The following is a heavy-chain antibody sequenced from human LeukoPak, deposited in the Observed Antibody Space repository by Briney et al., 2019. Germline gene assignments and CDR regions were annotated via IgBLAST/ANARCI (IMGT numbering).Heavy chain of an antibody. CDR3: AREYCSTTRCYRADY. V-gene: IGHV1-18*01. D-gene: IGHD2-2*01. Sequence: ASVTVSCTASGYRFTSYGISWVRQAPGQGLEWMGWISGYNGNTNYGQKLQGRVTMTTDTSTSTAYMELRSLRSDDTAVYYCAREYCSTTRCYRADYWGQGTLVTVSS. CDR1: GYRFTSYG. J-gene: IGHJ4*02. CDR2: ISGYNGNT.